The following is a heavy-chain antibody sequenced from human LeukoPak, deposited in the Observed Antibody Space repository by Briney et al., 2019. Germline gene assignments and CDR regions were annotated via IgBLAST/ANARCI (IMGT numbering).Heavy chain of an antibody. CDR1: GFTFSSFA. CDR3: AKDKGSGTYPPY. CDR2: ISGSGGST. Sequence: PGGSLRLSCAASGFTFSSFAMSWVRQAPGKELEWVSGISGSGGSTYYVDSVKGRFTISRDNSNNRLYLQMNSLRTDDTAVYYCAKDKGSGTYPPYWGQGTLVTVSS. D-gene: IGHD1-26*01. J-gene: IGHJ4*02. V-gene: IGHV3-23*01.